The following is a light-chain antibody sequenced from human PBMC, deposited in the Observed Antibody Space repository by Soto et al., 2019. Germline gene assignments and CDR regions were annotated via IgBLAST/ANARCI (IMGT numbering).Light chain of an antibody. J-gene: IGKJ4*01. CDR3: QQYNSFLLT. CDR1: QSISSW. V-gene: IGKV1-5*03. Sequence: DIQMTQSPSTLSASVGDRVTITCRASQSISSWLAWYQQKPGKAPKLLIYKASSLESGVPSRFSGSGSGTEFTLTISSLQPDDFATYYCQQYNSFLLTFGGGTKVDIK. CDR2: KAS.